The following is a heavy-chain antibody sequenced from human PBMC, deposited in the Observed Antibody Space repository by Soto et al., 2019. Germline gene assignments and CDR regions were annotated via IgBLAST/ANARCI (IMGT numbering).Heavy chain of an antibody. CDR3: ARVSGFERFRYVDL. D-gene: IGHD3-10*01. V-gene: IGHV4-39*01. CDR1: GGSISSSSYY. J-gene: IGHJ2*01. Sequence: QLQLQESGPGLVKPSETLSLTCTVSGGSISSSSYYWGWISQPPGTGLEWIGSIYYSGSTYYNPSLKSRVTISVDTSKSQCSLKLSSVTAADTAVYYCARVSGFERFRYVDLWFRGTLVTVT. CDR2: IYYSGST.